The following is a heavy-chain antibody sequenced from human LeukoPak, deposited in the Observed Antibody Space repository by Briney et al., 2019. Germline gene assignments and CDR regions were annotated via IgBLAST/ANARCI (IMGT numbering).Heavy chain of an antibody. CDR1: GFTFSSYS. CDR3: ARVPEAIAAAENFDY. D-gene: IGHD6-13*01. J-gene: IGHJ4*02. CDR2: ISSSSSYI. Sequence: GGSLRLSCAASGFTFSSYSMNWVRQAPGKGLEWVSSISSSSSYIYYADSVKGRFTISRDNAKNSLYLQMNSLRAEDTAVYYCARVPEAIAAAENFDYWGQGTLVTVSS. V-gene: IGHV3-21*01.